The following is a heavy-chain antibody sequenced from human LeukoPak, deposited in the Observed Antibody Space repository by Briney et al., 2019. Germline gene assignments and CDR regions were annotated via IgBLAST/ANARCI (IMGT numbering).Heavy chain of an antibody. CDR3: ARERGIAVALGWFDP. D-gene: IGHD6-19*01. Sequence: ASVKVSCKASGYTFTSYYMHWVRQAPGQGLEWMGIINPSGGSTSYAQKFQGRVTMTRDTSTSTVYMELSSLRSEDTAVYYCARERGIAVALGWFDPWGQGTLVTVSS. J-gene: IGHJ5*02. CDR2: INPSGGST. V-gene: IGHV1-46*01. CDR1: GYTFTSYY.